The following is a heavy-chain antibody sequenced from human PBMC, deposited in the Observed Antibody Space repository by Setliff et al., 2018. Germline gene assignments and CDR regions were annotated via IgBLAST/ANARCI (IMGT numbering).Heavy chain of an antibody. CDR1: GYTFTDYF. V-gene: IGHV1-46*01. Sequence: GASVKVSCKTSGYTFTDYFLHWVRQAPGQGLEWMGIINPGGLSSSSTQKFEGRVTMTRDTSTSTVYMELNSLTSDDTAVYYCARINSYVSSGFYYASDYWGQGTLVTVSS. CDR2: INPGGLSS. D-gene: IGHD3-22*01. J-gene: IGHJ4*02. CDR3: ARINSYVSSGFYYASDY.